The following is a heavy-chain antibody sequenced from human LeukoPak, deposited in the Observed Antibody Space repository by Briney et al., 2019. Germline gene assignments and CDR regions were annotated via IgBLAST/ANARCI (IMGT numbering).Heavy chain of an antibody. CDR2: VYYSGST. V-gene: IGHV4-59*11. D-gene: IGHD1-26*01. CDR3: ARGYRGGVYYYYYGMDV. Sequence: SETLSLTCNVSGGFISSHYWTWIRQPPGKGLEWIGYVYYSGSTNYNPSLKSRVTISVDTSNNQFSLKLTSVTAADTAVYYCARGYRGGVYYYYYGMDVWAKGPRSPSP. CDR1: GGFISSHY. J-gene: IGHJ6*02.